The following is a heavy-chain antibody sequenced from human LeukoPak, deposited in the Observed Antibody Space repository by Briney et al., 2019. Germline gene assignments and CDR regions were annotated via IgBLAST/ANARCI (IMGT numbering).Heavy chain of an antibody. J-gene: IGHJ5*02. CDR2: SYTSGST. D-gene: IGHD1-26*01. CDR1: GGSISSDSYQ. V-gene: IGHV4-61*02. CDR3: ARGRGGTYYWYDP. Sequence: SETLSLTCTVSGGSISSDSYQWSWIRQSAGKGMEWIGRSYTSGSTNYNPSLKNRATISVDTSKNQFSLKLTPVTAADTAVYYCARGRGGTYYWYDPWGQGTLVTVSS.